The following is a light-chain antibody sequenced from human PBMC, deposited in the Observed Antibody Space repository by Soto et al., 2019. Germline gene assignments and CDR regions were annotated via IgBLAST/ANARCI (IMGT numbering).Light chain of an antibody. V-gene: IGKV4-1*01. CDR2: WAS. CDR3: RQYYSSPVT. J-gene: IGKJ5*01. Sequence: GITQFPAGRAVCRGGVAISEGKVRLSVLCSSNNKSYLAWCQQKPGRPPKLLIYWASTRESGVPDRCSGSRSGRDFTLPTSSLLAADVSASYCRQYYSSPVTFGQGTRLEIK. CDR1: LSVLCSSNNKSY.